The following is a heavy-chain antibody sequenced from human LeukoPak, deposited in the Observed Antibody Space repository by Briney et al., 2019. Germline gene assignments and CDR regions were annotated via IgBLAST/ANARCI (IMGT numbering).Heavy chain of an antibody. CDR2: INHSGST. Sequence: PSETLSLTCTVSGGSISSGSYYWSWIRQPPGKGLEWIGEINHSGSTNYNPSLKSGVTISVDTSKNQFSLKLSSVTAADTAVYYCARTRISMVRGVIRCWFDPWGQGTQVTVSS. CDR1: GGSISSGSYY. D-gene: IGHD3-10*01. CDR3: ARTRISMVRGVIRCWFDP. J-gene: IGHJ5*02. V-gene: IGHV4-39*07.